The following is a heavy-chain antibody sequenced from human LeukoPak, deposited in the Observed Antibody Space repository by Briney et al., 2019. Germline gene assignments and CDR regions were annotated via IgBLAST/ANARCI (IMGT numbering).Heavy chain of an antibody. V-gene: IGHV3-30*18. CDR3: AKDTRPDYGDYVFDY. Sequence: PGRSLRLSCAASGFTFSSYGMHWVRQAPGKGLEWVAVISYDGSNKYYADSVKGRFTISRDNSKNTLYLQMNSLRAEDTAVYYCAKDTRPDYGDYVFDYWGQGALVTVSS. CDR1: GFTFSSYG. CDR2: ISYDGSNK. D-gene: IGHD4-17*01. J-gene: IGHJ4*02.